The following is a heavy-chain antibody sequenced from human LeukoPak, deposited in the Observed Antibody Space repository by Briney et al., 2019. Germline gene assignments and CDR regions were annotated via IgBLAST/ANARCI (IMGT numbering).Heavy chain of an antibody. CDR2: IFNSGST. CDR1: GGSISSYY. J-gene: IGHJ4*02. Sequence: SETLSLTCTVSGGSISSYYWTWIRQPPGKGLEWIGYIFNSGSTNYNPPLKSRVTISVDTSKKQFSLKLNSVTAADTAVYYCARRVATGAGECFDSWGQGTLVTVSS. CDR3: ARRVATGAGECFDS. V-gene: IGHV4-59*08. D-gene: IGHD5-12*01.